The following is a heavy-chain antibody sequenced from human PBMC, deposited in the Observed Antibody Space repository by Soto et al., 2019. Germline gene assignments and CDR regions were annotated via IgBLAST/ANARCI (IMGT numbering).Heavy chain of an antibody. J-gene: IGHJ4*02. CDR2: ISYDGTNK. CDR3: ARGLYSGWHYFDY. Sequence: PGGSLRLSCAASGFTFSTYGMHWVRQAPGKGLEWVAVISYDGTNKYYADSVKDRFTISRDNSKNTLYLQMNSLRAEDTAVYYCARGLYSGWHYFDYWGQGTLVTVSS. V-gene: IGHV3-30*03. D-gene: IGHD5-12*01. CDR1: GFTFSTYG.